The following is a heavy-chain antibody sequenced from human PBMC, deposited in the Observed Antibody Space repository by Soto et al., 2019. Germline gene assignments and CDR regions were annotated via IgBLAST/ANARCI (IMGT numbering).Heavy chain of an antibody. CDR2: IYYSGST. CDR1: GGSISSSSYY. J-gene: IGHJ4*02. D-gene: IGHD3-22*01. V-gene: IGHV4-39*01. CDR3: ARHRRSTYYYDSSGHDY. Sequence: PSETLSLTCTVSGGSISSSSYYWGWIRQPPGKGLEWIGSIYYSGSTYYNPSLKSRVTISVDTSKNQFSLKLSSVTAADTAVYYCARHRRSTYYYDSSGHDYWGKGTLVTVSS.